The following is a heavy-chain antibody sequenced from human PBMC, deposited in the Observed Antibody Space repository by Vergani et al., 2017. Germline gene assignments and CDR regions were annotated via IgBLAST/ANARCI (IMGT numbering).Heavy chain of an antibody. V-gene: IGHV4-39*07. CDR1: GGSISSSSYY. Sequence: QLQLQESGPGLVKPSETLSLTCTVSGGSISSSSYYWGWIRQPPGKGLEWIGEINHSGSTNYNPSLKSRVTISVDTSKNQFSLKLSSVTAADTAVYYCARDDSSWYRYWGQGTLVTVSS. CDR2: INHSGST. D-gene: IGHD6-13*01. CDR3: ARDDSSWYRY. J-gene: IGHJ4*02.